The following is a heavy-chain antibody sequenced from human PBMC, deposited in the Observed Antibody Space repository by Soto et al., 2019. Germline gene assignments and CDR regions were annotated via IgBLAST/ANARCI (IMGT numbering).Heavy chain of an antibody. V-gene: IGHV4-59*01. Sequence: SETLSLTCTVSGGSISSYYWSWIRQPPGKGLEWIGYIYYSGSTNYNPSLKSRVTISVDTSKNQFSLKLSSVTAADTAVYYCARSGPCSDCYHNWFDPWGQGTLVTVSS. J-gene: IGHJ5*02. CDR1: GGSISSYY. D-gene: IGHD2-21*02. CDR3: ARSGPCSDCYHNWFDP. CDR2: IYYSGST.